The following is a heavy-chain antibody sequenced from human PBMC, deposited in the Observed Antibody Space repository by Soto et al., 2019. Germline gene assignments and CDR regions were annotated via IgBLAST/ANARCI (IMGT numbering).Heavy chain of an antibody. CDR3: ARSSSANWGCEACSYYYGMDV. D-gene: IGHD7-27*01. CDR1: GGTFSSYA. CDR2: IIPIFGTA. Sequence: SVKVSCKASGGTFSSYAISWVRQAPGQGLEWMGGIIPIFGTANYAQKFQGRVTITADESTSTAYMELSSLRSEDTAVYYCARSSSANWGCEACSYYYGMDVWGQGTTVTVSS. J-gene: IGHJ6*02. V-gene: IGHV1-69*13.